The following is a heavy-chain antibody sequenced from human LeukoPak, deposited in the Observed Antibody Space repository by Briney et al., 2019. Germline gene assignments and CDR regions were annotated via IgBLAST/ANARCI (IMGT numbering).Heavy chain of an antibody. Sequence: SVKVSCKASGGTFSSYAISWVRQAPGQGLEWMGRIIPILGIANYAQKFQGRVTITADKSTGTAYMELSSLRSEDTAVYYCARDKVTMVRGVIKLDPWGQGTLVTVSS. V-gene: IGHV1-69*04. D-gene: IGHD3-10*01. CDR2: IIPILGIA. CDR3: ARDKVTMVRGVIKLDP. CDR1: GGTFSSYA. J-gene: IGHJ5*02.